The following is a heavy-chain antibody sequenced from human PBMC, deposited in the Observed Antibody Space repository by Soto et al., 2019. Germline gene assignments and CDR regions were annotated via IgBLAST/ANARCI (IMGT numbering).Heavy chain of an antibody. V-gene: IGHV3-30*18. CDR1: GFTFSSYG. Sequence: GGSLRLSCAASGFTFSSYGMHWVRQAPGKGLEWVAVISYDGSNKYYADSVKGRFTISRDNSKNTLYLQMNSLRAEDTAVYYCAKDLSGRLMYYFDYWGQGTLVTVSS. CDR2: ISYDGSNK. CDR3: AKDLSGRLMYYFDY. D-gene: IGHD5-12*01. J-gene: IGHJ4*02.